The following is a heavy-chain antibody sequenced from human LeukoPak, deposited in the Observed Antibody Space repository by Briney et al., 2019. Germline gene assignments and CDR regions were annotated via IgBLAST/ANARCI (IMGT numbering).Heavy chain of an antibody. CDR3: ARDTRESKARKKNDYSNYMDV. J-gene: IGHJ6*03. Sequence: PGGSLRLSCAASGFTFSSYSMSWVRQAPGMGLEWFAGITYRGGSVYYADSVKGRFTISRDNSKNTLYLQMNNLRAEDTAVYYCARDTRESKARKKNDYSNYMDVWGKGTTVTVSS. V-gene: IGHV3-23*01. CDR2: ITYRGGSV. CDR1: GFTFSSYS. D-gene: IGHD4-11*01.